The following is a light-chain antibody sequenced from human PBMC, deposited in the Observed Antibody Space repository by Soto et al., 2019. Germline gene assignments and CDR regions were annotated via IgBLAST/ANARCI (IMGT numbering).Light chain of an antibody. Sequence: EIVMTQSPATLSVSPGERATLSCRASQSVSSNLAWYQQKPGQAPRLLIYGASTRATGIPARFSGSGSGTEFTLTISSLQSEDFAVYFCQQYGDSPYTFGQGTTLDI. J-gene: IGKJ2*01. CDR2: GAS. CDR1: QSVSSN. CDR3: QQYGDSPYT. V-gene: IGKV3-15*01.